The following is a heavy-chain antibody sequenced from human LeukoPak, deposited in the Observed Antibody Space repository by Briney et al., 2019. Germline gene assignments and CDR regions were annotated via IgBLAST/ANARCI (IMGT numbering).Heavy chain of an antibody. CDR3: ARGIVVVPAAYDYGLAVESYYYGMDV. CDR2: IIPIFGTA. D-gene: IGHD2-2*01. CDR1: GGTFSSYA. J-gene: IGHJ6*02. Sequence: SVKVSCKASGGTFSSYAISWVRQAPGQGLEWMEGIIPIFGTANYAQKFQGRVTITADESTSTAYMELSSLRSEDTAVYYCARGIVVVPAAYDYGLAVESYYYGMDVWGQGTTVTVSS. V-gene: IGHV1-69*13.